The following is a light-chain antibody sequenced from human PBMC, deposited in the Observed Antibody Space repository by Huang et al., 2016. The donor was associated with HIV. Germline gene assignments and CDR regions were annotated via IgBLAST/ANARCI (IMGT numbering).Light chain of an antibody. J-gene: IGKJ5*01. CDR3: QQRSTLIT. CDR2: DAF. CDR1: HPIGSS. Sequence: DIVLTQSPDTLSLSPGQRASLFCRASHPIGSSFTWYQHKPGQAPRLLIYDAFNRATGIAARFSGSGSGTDFTLTISSLKVEDFAFYYCQQRSTLITFGQGTRLE. V-gene: IGKV3-11*01.